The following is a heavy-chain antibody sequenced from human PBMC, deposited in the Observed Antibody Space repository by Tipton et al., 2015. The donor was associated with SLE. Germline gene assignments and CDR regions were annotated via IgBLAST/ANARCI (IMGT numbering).Heavy chain of an antibody. V-gene: IGHV4-61*02. D-gene: IGHD3-22*01. CDR3: ARGGDTYFYDGSGYRSDFDM. J-gene: IGHJ3*02. Sequence: LRLSCTVSGGSISSGYYFWSWVRQPAGKGLEWIGRVYTTGTTIYDPSLKSRVTISIDTSKNQFSLNLRSVTAADTAMYYCARGGDTYFYDGSGYRSDFDMWGQGTMVTVSS. CDR1: GGSISSGYYF. CDR2: VYTTGTT.